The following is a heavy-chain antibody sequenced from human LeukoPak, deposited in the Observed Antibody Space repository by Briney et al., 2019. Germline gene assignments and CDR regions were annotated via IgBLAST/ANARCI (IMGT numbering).Heavy chain of an antibody. J-gene: IGHJ5*02. CDR1: GDSVSTNSAA. D-gene: IGHD3-10*01. Sequence: SQTLSLTCAISGDSVSTNSAAWNWIRQSPSRGPEWLGRAYYRSKWYNDYAVSVKSRISINPDTSKNQFSLQLNSVTPEDTAVYYCARDMDYYDSGTYYNSRWFDPWGQGTLVTVSS. CDR3: ARDMDYYDSGTYYNSRWFDP. V-gene: IGHV6-1*01. CDR2: AYYRSKWYN.